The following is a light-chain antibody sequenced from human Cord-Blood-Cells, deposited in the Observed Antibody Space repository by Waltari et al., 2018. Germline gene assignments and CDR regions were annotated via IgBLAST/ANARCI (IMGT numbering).Light chain of an antibody. CDR2: DVS. V-gene: IGLV2-11*01. Sequence: QSALTQPRSVSGSPGPSVTISCTGTSSDVGGYNYVSWYQQHPGTAPKLMIYDVSRRPSGVPDRFSGSKSGNTASLTISGLQAEDEADYYCCSYAGSYTVFGGGTQLTVL. J-gene: IGLJ7*01. CDR3: CSYAGSYTV. CDR1: SSDVGGYNY.